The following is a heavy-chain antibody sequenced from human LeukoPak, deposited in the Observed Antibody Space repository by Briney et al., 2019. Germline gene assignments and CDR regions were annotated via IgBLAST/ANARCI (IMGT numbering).Heavy chain of an antibody. D-gene: IGHD1-26*01. CDR2: ISSSSSYI. CDR1: GFTFSSYS. Sequence: GGSLRLSCAASGFTFSSYSMNWVRQAPGKGPEWVSSISSSSSYIYYADSVKGRFTISRDNAKNSLYLQMNSLRAEDTAVYYCAKDSGSPHGFDPWGQGTLVTVSS. CDR3: AKDSGSPHGFDP. J-gene: IGHJ5*02. V-gene: IGHV3-21*01.